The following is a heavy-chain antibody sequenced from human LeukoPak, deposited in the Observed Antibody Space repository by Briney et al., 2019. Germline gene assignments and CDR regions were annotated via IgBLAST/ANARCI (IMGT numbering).Heavy chain of an antibody. CDR2: INHSGST. CDR3: ARVRIRGMITFGGVIAPIDY. J-gene: IGHJ4*02. Sequence: SETLSLTCAVYGGSFSGYYWSWIRQPPGKGLEWSGEINHSGSTNYNPSLKSRVTISVDTSKNQFSLKLSSVTAADTAVYYCARVRIRGMITFGGVIAPIDYWGQGTLVTVSS. CDR1: GGSFSGYY. V-gene: IGHV4-34*01. D-gene: IGHD3-16*02.